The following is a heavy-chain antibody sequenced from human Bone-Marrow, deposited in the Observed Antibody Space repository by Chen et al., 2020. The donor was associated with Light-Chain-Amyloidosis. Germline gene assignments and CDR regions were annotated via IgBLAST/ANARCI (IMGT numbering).Heavy chain of an antibody. V-gene: IGHV3-21*01. CDR3: ASYDPRTYYYYYMDV. D-gene: IGHD3-3*01. Sequence: EVQLVESGGGLVKPGGSLRLSCAASGFTFSSYSMNWVRQAPGKGLEWVSSISSSSSYIYYADSVKCRFTISRDNAKNSLYLQMNSLRAEETAVYYCASYDPRTYYYYYMDVWGKGTTVTVSS. J-gene: IGHJ6*03. CDR1: GFTFSSYS. CDR2: ISSSSSYI.